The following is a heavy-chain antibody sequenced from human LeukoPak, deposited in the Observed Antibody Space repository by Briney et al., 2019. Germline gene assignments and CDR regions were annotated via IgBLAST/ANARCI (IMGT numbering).Heavy chain of an antibody. Sequence: PSETLSLTCTVSGGSISSYYWSWIRQPPGKGLEWIGYIYYSGSTNYNPSLKSRATISVDTSKNQFSLKLSSVTAADTAVYYCAREGYDFWSGYHLTGDYYGMDVWGQGTTVTVSS. D-gene: IGHD3-3*01. J-gene: IGHJ6*02. CDR2: IYYSGST. CDR1: GGSISSYY. CDR3: AREGYDFWSGYHLTGDYYGMDV. V-gene: IGHV4-59*01.